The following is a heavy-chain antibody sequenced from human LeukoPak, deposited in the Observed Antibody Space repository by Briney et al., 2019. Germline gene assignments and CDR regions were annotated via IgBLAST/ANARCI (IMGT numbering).Heavy chain of an antibody. CDR1: GFTFSSYW. Sequence: GGSLRLSCAASGFTFSSYWMSWVRQAPGKGLEWVANIKQDGSEKYYVDSVKGRFTISRDNAKNTLYLQMNSLRAEDTAVYYCARVQGSSGWTSYWYFDLWGRGTLVTVSS. CDR2: IKQDGSEK. V-gene: IGHV3-7*01. D-gene: IGHD6-19*01. J-gene: IGHJ2*01. CDR3: ARVQGSSGWTSYWYFDL.